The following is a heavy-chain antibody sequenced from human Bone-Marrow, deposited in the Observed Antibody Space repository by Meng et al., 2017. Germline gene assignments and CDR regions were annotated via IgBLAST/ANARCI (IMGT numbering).Heavy chain of an antibody. Sequence: GESLKISCAASGFTFDDYAMHWVRQAPGKGLEWVALISWDGGSTYYADSVKGRFTISRDNSKNSLYLQMNSLRAEDTAVYYCARYDFRGEYYYYYYGMDVWGQGTTVTVSS. V-gene: IGHV3-43D*03. CDR2: ISWDGGST. CDR3: ARYDFRGEYYYYYYGMDV. J-gene: IGHJ6*02. CDR1: GFTFDDYA. D-gene: IGHD3-10*01.